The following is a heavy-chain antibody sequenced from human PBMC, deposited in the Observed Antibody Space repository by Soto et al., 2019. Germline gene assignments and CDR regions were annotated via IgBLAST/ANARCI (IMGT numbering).Heavy chain of an antibody. V-gene: IGHV6-1*01. J-gene: IGHJ4*02. CDR2: TYYRSKWYH. Sequence: QTLSLTCAISGDAVACNSAAWNWIRQSPSRGLEWLGRTYYRSKWYHEYALSVKTRITINPDTSKNQFSLQLNSMTPDDTAVYYCARALPPVGASYYFDYWDQGTLVTVSS. CDR3: ARALPPVGASYYFDY. D-gene: IGHD1-26*01. CDR1: GDAVACNSAA.